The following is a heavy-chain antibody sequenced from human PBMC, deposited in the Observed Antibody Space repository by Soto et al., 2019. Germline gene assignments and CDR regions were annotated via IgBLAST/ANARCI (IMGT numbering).Heavy chain of an antibody. J-gene: IGHJ6*02. CDR3: ARDRLTTVTTSYYGMDV. D-gene: IGHD4-17*01. CDR2: IIPIFGTA. V-gene: IGHV1-69*13. Sequence: ASVKVSCKASGGTFSSYAISWVRQAPGQGLEWMGGIIPIFGTANYAQKFQGRVTITADESTSTAYMELSSLRSGDTAVYYCARDRLTTVTTSYYGMDVWGQGTTVTVSS. CDR1: GGTFSSYA.